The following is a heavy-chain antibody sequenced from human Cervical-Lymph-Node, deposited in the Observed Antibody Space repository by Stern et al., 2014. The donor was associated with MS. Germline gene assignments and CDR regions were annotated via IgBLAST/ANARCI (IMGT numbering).Heavy chain of an antibody. Sequence: QVQLVQSGAEVKKPGASVKVSCKASGYTFTSYAIHWVRQAPGQRLEWMGRINTANGDTYYPEKFQGRVTFTRDTSANTAYMELFSLTSEDTTVYYCGRGQQSFDPWGQGTLVTVSA. J-gene: IGHJ5*02. D-gene: IGHD6-13*01. CDR1: GYTFTSYA. CDR2: INTANGDT. V-gene: IGHV1-3*04. CDR3: GRGQQSFDP.